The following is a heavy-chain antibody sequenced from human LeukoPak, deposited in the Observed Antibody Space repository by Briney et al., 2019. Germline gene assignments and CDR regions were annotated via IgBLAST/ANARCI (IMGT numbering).Heavy chain of an antibody. Sequence: SETLSLTCAVYGGSFSGYYWSWIRQPPGKGLEWIGEINHSGSTNYNPSLKSRVTISVDTSKNQFSLKLSSVTAADTAVYYCATLGYYYDSSGYPPDYWGREPWSPSPQ. V-gene: IGHV4-34*01. D-gene: IGHD3-22*01. CDR2: INHSGST. CDR3: ATLGYYYDSSGYPPDY. J-gene: IGHJ4*02. CDR1: GGSFSGYY.